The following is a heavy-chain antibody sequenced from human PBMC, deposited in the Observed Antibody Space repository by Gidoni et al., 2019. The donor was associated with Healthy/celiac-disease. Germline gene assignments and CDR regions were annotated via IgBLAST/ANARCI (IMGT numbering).Heavy chain of an antibody. J-gene: IGHJ4*02. CDR2: ISAYNGNT. CDR3: ARLERRDSSGYSRNVIEN. D-gene: IGHD3-22*01. V-gene: IGHV1-18*01. Sequence: QVQLVQSGAKVKKPGASVKVSCKASGYTFTNYGISWVRQAPGQGLEWVGWISAYNGNTNYAQKLQGRVTMTTDTSTSTAYMELRSLRSDDTAVYYCARLERRDSSGYSRNVIENWGQGTLVTVSS. CDR1: GYTFTNYG.